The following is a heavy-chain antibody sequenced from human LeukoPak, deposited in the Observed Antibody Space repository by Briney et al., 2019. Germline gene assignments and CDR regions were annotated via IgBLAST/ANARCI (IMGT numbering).Heavy chain of an antibody. D-gene: IGHD3-10*01. V-gene: IGHV4-34*01. Sequence: SETLSLTCAVYGGSFSGYYWSWIRQPPGKGLEWIGEINHSGSTNYNPALKSRVTISVDTSKNQFPLKLSSVTAADTAVYYCARGRMVRGVIHFDYWGQGTLVTVSS. CDR3: ARGRMVRGVIHFDY. CDR2: INHSGST. J-gene: IGHJ4*02. CDR1: GGSFSGYY.